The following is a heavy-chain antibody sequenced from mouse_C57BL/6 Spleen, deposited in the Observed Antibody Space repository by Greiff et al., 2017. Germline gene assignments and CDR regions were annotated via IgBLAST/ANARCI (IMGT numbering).Heavy chain of an antibody. CDR1: GYTFTSYW. Sequence: QVHVKQPGTELVKPGASVKLSCKASGYTFTSYWMHWVKQRPGQGLEWIGNINPSNGGTNYNEKFKSKATLTVDKSSSTAYMQLSSLTSEDSAVYYCARGDYGTRYFDYWGQGTTLTVSS. D-gene: IGHD1-1*01. CDR2: INPSNGGT. CDR3: ARGDYGTRYFDY. J-gene: IGHJ2*01. V-gene: IGHV1-53*01.